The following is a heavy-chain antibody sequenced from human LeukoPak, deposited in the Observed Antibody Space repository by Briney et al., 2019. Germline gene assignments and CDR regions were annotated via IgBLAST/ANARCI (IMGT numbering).Heavy chain of an antibody. D-gene: IGHD3-3*01. J-gene: IGHJ4*02. CDR3: ARTRDFWSGFFDY. CDR2: ILHSGST. Sequence: SETLSLTRDFSGGSITSDTYYWSWIRQPPGKGLEWIGYILHSGSTYNNPSLKSRVTISVDTSKRQFSLKLSSVTAADAAVYYCARTRDFWSGFFDYWGQGTLVTVSS. CDR1: GGSITSDTYY. V-gene: IGHV4-30-2*01.